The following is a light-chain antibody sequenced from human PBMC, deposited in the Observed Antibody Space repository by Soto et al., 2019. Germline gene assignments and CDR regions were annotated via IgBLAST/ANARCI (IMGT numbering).Light chain of an antibody. CDR3: LQHSTYPLT. Sequence: DIQMTQFPSSLSASVGDRVTITCRASQGIRNDLGWYQQKPGKDPKRLSYAASSLQSGVPSRFSGSGSGTEFTLAVSSLQPEDSATFYCLQHSTYPLTFGRGTKVEIK. CDR2: AAS. V-gene: IGKV1-17*01. J-gene: IGKJ4*02. CDR1: QGIRND.